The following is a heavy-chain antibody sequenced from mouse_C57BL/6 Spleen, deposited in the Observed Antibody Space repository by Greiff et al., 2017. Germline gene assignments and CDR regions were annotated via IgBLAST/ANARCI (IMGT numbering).Heavy chain of an antibody. CDR2: IYPGDGDT. Sequence: QVQLQQSGAELVKPGASVKISCKASGYAFSSYWMNWVKQRPGKGLEWIGQIYPGDGDTNYNGKFKGKATLTADKSSSTAYMQLSSLTSEDSAVYFCARESYDSYAMDYWGQGTSVTVSS. CDR1: GYAFSSYW. D-gene: IGHD1-1*01. J-gene: IGHJ4*01. V-gene: IGHV1-80*01. CDR3: ARESYDSYAMDY.